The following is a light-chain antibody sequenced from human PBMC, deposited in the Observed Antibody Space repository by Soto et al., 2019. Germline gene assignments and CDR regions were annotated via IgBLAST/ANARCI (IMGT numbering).Light chain of an antibody. V-gene: IGKV3-20*01. CDR3: QHFGSASYT. Sequence: EIVLTQSPGTLSLSPGQRATLSCGASQTVFRNFLAWYQQKPGQAPRLLIYGASNRATGIPDRFSGSGSGTGFTLTISSVEPEDFAVDYCQHFGSASYTFGQGTKLDIK. CDR1: QTVFRNF. CDR2: GAS. J-gene: IGKJ2*01.